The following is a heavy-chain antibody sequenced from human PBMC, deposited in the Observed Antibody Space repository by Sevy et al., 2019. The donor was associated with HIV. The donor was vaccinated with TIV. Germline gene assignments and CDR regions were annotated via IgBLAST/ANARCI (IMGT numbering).Heavy chain of an antibody. CDR3: ARMLTGIAARGGPYHYDHYGMDV. Sequence: SGPTLVKPTQTLTLTCTFSGFSLSTDGMCVSWIRQPPGKALEWLALIDWDGDKYYSASLKTRLTISKDTSKNQVVLTMTNMDPVDTGTYYCARMLTGIAARGGPYHYDHYGMDVWGQGTTVTVSS. V-gene: IGHV2-70*01. CDR1: GFSLSTDGMC. J-gene: IGHJ6*02. D-gene: IGHD6-6*01. CDR2: IDWDGDK.